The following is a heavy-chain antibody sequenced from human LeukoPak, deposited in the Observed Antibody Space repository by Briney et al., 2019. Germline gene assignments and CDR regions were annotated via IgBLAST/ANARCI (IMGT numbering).Heavy chain of an antibody. V-gene: IGHV3-7*01. CDR1: GFTFSDYW. D-gene: IGHD3-3*01. CDR2: INNDGSEI. CDR3: ARQNDFWRGYYDY. Sequence: GGSLRLSCAASGFTFSDYWMSWVRQVPEKGLEWVANINNDGSEIYYVDSVRGRFTISRDNAKNSLYLQMNSLRAEDTAMYYCARQNDFWRGYYDYWGQGILVSVSS. J-gene: IGHJ4*02.